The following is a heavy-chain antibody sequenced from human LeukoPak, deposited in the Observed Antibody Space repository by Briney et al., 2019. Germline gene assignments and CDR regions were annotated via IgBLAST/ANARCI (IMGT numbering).Heavy chain of an antibody. CDR1: GFTFDDYA. CDR3: AKLSSFYGDYVAGRAFDI. V-gene: IGHV3-9*01. J-gene: IGHJ3*02. Sequence: PGRSLRLSCAASGFTFDDYAMHWVRQGPGKGLEWVSGISWNSGTIDYADSVKGRFSIPRDNARNSLYLQMNSLRPEDTAFYYCAKLSSFYGDYVAGRAFDIWGQGTMVTVSS. D-gene: IGHD4-17*01. CDR2: ISWNSGTI.